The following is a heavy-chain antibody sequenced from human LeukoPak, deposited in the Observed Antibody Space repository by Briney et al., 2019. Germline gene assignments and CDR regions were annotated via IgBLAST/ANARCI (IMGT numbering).Heavy chain of an antibody. D-gene: IGHD3-10*01. J-gene: IGHJ6*03. V-gene: IGHV3-20*04. CDR2: INWNGGST. CDR1: GFTFDDYG. CDR3: ARGATYYYGSGSYNYYCYYMDV. Sequence: GGSLRLSCAASGFTFDDYGMSWVRQAPGKGLEWVSGINWNGGSTGYADSVKGRFTISRDNAKNSLYLQMNSLRAEDTALYYCARGATYYYGSGSYNYYCYYMDVWGKGTTVTVSS.